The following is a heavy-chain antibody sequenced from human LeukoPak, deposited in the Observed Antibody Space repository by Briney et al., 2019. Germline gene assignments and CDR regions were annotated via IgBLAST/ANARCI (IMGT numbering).Heavy chain of an antibody. Sequence: PGGSLRLSCAASGFIFDDYGMTWVRQAPGKGLEWVSGINWNGGNANYVDSVKGRFTISRDNAKNSLYLQMNTLRAEDTAFYYCARRIAVAGGGTAFDLWGQGTMVTVSS. D-gene: IGHD6-19*01. J-gene: IGHJ3*01. CDR3: ARRIAVAGGGTAFDL. CDR1: GFIFDDYG. V-gene: IGHV3-20*04. CDR2: INWNGGNA.